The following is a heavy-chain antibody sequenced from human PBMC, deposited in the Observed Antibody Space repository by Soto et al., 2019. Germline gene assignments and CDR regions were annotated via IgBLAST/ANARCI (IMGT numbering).Heavy chain of an antibody. J-gene: IGHJ6*03. CDR1: GGAFSGYY. D-gene: IGHD1-1*01. V-gene: IGHV4-34*01. CDR2: INHSGST. Sequence: QVQLQQWGAGLLKPSETLSLTCAVYGGAFSGYYWSWIRQPPGKGLEWIGEINHSGSTNYNPSLKSRVTISVDTSKTQFSLKLSSVTAADTAVYYCARGHDLPTNYYYYMDVWGKGTTVTVSS. CDR3: ARGHDLPTNYYYYMDV.